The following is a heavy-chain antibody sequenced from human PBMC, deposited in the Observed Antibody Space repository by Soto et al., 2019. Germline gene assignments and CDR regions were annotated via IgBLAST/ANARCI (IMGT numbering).Heavy chain of an antibody. CDR1: GFTFSSYA. CDR3: ARARQYGGNSYYFDY. Sequence: QVQLVESGGGVVQPGRSLRLSCAASGFTFSSYAMHWVRQAPGKGLEWVAVISYDGSNKYYADSVKGRFTISRDNSKNTLYLQMNSLRAEDTAVYYCARARQYGGNSYYFDYRGQGTLVTVSS. V-gene: IGHV3-30-3*01. J-gene: IGHJ4*02. D-gene: IGHD2-21*02. CDR2: ISYDGSNK.